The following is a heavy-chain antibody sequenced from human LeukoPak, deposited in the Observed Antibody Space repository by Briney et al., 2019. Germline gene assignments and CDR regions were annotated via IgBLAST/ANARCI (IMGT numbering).Heavy chain of an antibody. CDR3: ARPNDILTGFEYYYYYYYMDV. V-gene: IGHV3-21*01. CDR2: ISSSSSYI. Sequence: GGSLRLSCAASGFTFSSYSMNWIRQAPGKGLEWVSSISSSSSYIYYADSVKGRFTISRDNAKNSLYLQMNSLRAEDTAVYYCARPNDILTGFEYYYYYYYMDVWGKGTTVTVSS. D-gene: IGHD3-9*01. J-gene: IGHJ6*03. CDR1: GFTFSSYS.